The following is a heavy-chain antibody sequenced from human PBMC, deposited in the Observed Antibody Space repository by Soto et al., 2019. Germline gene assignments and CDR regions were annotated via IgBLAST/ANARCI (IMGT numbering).Heavy chain of an antibody. CDR3: ARNRDYAFDY. CDR1: GFTFSNYW. V-gene: IGHV3-7*01. CDR2: IKQDGSDK. D-gene: IGHD4-17*01. J-gene: IGHJ4*02. Sequence: GGSLRLSCAASGFTFSNYWMSWVRQAPGKGLEWVAIIKQDGSDKFYVDSVKGRFTISRDNAKNSLYLQMNSLRTEDAAVYYCARNRDYAFDYWGRGTLVTVSS.